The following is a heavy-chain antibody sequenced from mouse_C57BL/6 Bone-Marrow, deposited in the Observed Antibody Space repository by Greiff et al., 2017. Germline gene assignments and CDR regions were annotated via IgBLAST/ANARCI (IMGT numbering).Heavy chain of an antibody. J-gene: IGHJ2*01. CDR3: ARCGGLRRPDY. D-gene: IGHD2-4*01. CDR1: GYTFTSYW. V-gene: IGHV1-59*01. CDR2: IDPSDSYT. Sequence: QVQLQQPGAELVRPGTSVKLSCKASGYTFTSYWMHWVKQRPGQGLEWIGVIDPSDSYTNYNQKFKGKATLTVDTSSSTAYMQLSSLTSEDSAFYYCARCGGLRRPDYWGQGTTLTVSS.